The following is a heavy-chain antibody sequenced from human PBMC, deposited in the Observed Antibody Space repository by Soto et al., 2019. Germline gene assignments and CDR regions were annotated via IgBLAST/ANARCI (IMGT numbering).Heavy chain of an antibody. D-gene: IGHD1-7*01. V-gene: IGHV3-30*03. CDR2: ISYDGSNK. CDR1: GFTFSSYG. Sequence: GGSLRLSCAASGFTFSSYGMHWVRQAPGKGLEWVAVISYDGSNKYYADSVKGRFTISRDNSKNTLYLQMNSLRAEDTAVYYCAHSQMGTTGDYWGQGTLVTVSS. J-gene: IGHJ4*02. CDR3: AHSQMGTTGDY.